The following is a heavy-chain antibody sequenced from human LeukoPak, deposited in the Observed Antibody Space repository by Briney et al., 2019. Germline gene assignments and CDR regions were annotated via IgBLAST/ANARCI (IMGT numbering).Heavy chain of an antibody. CDR2: ISYDGSNK. J-gene: IGHJ4*02. CDR3: AKDYDYGDWGLDY. D-gene: IGHD4-17*01. CDR1: GFTFSSYG. V-gene: IGHV3-30*18. Sequence: PGGSLRLSCAASGFTFSSYGMHWVRQAPGKGLEWVAVISYDGSNKYYADSVKGRFTISRDNSKNTLYLQMNSLRAEDTAVYYCAKDYDYGDWGLDYWGQGTLVTVS.